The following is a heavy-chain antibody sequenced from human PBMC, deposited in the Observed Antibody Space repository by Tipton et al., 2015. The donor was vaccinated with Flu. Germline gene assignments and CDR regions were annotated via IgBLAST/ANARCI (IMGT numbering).Heavy chain of an antibody. CDR3: ARWGDGSSWYPDYNWFDP. CDR2: IIPIFGTA. Sequence: QVQLVQSGAEVEKPGSSVKVSCKASGGTFSSYAISWVRQAPGQGLEWMGGIIPIFGTANYAQKFQGRVTITADKSTSTAYMELSSLRSEDTAVYYCARWGDGSSWYPDYNWFDPWGQGTLVTVSS. V-gene: IGHV1-69*06. D-gene: IGHD6-13*01. J-gene: IGHJ5*02. CDR1: GGTFSSYA.